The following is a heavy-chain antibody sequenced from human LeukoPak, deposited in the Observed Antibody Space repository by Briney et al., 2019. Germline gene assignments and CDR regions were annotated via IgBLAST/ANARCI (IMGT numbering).Heavy chain of an antibody. J-gene: IGHJ4*02. CDR2: INHSGST. CDR3: ARRHDSSGYYGFDY. D-gene: IGHD3-22*01. V-gene: IGHV4-34*01. CDR1: GFTFSSYG. Sequence: GSLRLSCAASGFTFSSYGMHWVRQAPGKGLEWIGEINHSGSTNYNPSLKSRVTISVDTSKNQFPLKLSSVTAADTAVYYCARRHDSSGYYGFDYWGQGILVTVSS.